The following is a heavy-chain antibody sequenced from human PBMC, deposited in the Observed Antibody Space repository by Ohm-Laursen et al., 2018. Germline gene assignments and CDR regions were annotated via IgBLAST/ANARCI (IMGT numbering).Heavy chain of an antibody. D-gene: IGHD3-16*01. Sequence: SLRLSCAASGFTFSTYAMSWVRQAPGKGLEWVSAISGSGDNTYYADSVKGRFTISRDNSKSKLYLQMNSLRAEDTAVYYCAKGRGYIDYWGQGTLVTVSS. V-gene: IGHV3-23*01. CDR3: AKGRGYIDY. CDR2: ISGSGDNT. J-gene: IGHJ4*02. CDR1: GFTFSTYA.